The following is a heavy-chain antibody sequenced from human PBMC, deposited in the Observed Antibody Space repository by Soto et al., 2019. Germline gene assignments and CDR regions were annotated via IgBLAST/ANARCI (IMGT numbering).Heavy chain of an antibody. D-gene: IGHD6-13*01. CDR2: IYWNDEQ. V-gene: IGHV2-5*01. J-gene: IGHJ6*02. Sequence: SGPPLVNPPQTLTLPCTFSGFSLPSGEAGVGWIRQPPGEALEWLALIYWNDEQYYNPSLRNRLTITRDTSKNQVVLTMTNMDPVDTATYYCAHRLPGPSGYDVWGQGTTVTVSS. CDR3: AHRLPGPSGYDV. CDR1: GFSLPSGEAG.